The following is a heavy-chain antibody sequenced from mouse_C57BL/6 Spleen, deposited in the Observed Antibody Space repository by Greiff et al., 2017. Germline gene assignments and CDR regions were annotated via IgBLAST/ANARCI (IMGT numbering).Heavy chain of an antibody. D-gene: IGHD1-1*01. CDR3: ARRPLITTVVATGVDYAMDY. CDR2: IYPNCGNN. CDR1: GYTFTSYG. J-gene: IGHJ4*01. V-gene: IGHV1-81*01. Sequence: VQLQQSGAGLARPGASVKLSCTASGYTFTSYGISGGRQRTGQGIGWIGEIYPNCGNNYYNEKFKGKVTRTADKSSSTAYMELRSLTSEDSAVYFCARRPLITTVVATGVDYAMDYWGQGTSVTVSS.